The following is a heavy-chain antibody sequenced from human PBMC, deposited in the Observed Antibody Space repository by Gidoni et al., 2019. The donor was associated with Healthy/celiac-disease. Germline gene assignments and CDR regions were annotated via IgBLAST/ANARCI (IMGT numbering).Heavy chain of an antibody. CDR3: AKPQTYQLLCFDY. J-gene: IGHJ4*02. Sequence: EVQLLESVGGFVQPGGSLRLSCAAYGCPFSSYAISWVRQAPGKGLEWGSGISGSGGSTYYADSVKGRFTISRDNSKNTLYLQMNSLRAEDTAVYYCAKPQTYQLLCFDYWGQGTLVTVSS. CDR1: GCPFSSYA. CDR2: ISGSGGST. V-gene: IGHV3-23*01. D-gene: IGHD2-2*01.